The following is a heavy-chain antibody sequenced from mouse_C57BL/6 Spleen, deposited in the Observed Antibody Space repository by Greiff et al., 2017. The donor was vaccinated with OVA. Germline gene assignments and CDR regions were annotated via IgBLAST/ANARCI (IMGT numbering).Heavy chain of an antibody. CDR1: GFNIKDDY. CDR3: TTKYYYGSSSRYFDV. Sequence: VHVKQSGAELVRPGASVKLSCTASGFNIKDDYMHWVKQRPEQGLEWIGWIDPENGDTEYASKFQGKATITADTSSNTAYLQLSSLTSEDTAVYYCTTKYYYGSSSRYFDVWGTGTTVTVSS. V-gene: IGHV14-4*01. J-gene: IGHJ1*03. D-gene: IGHD1-1*01. CDR2: IDPENGDT.